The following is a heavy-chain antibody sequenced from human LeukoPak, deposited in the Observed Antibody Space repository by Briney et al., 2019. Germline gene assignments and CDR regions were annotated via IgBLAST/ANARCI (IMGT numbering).Heavy chain of an antibody. CDR3: VLHPWRLGSRDYNFDY. V-gene: IGHV4-59*08. J-gene: IGHJ4*02. CDR1: GDSMNGYY. D-gene: IGHD3-16*01. Sequence: SETLSLTCLVSGDSMNGYYWSWMRQSPGKGMEWLGHIYYRGSTYYNPSLKSRVTLSMDTSYNQFSLKLTSVTAADTAVYFCVLHPWRLGSRDYNFDYWGQGILVTVSS. CDR2: IYYRGST.